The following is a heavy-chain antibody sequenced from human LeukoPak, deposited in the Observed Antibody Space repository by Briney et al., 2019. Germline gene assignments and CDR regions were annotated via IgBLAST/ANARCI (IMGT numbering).Heavy chain of an antibody. V-gene: IGHV4-59*02. CDR2: ISYGAGNTYGVET. CDR1: FRTVSEFI. CDR3: ETFYGTGWIGVGRFDF. Sequence: SETLSLTCAETFRTVSEFIWTWIRQSPGKGLEWIGYISYGAGNTYGVETKYNPSLRSRVTISGDTSNKHVTLTLKSVAASDTAATVVETFYGTGWIGVGRFDFWGQGILVTVSS. J-gene: IGHJ4*02. D-gene: IGHD2-2*01.